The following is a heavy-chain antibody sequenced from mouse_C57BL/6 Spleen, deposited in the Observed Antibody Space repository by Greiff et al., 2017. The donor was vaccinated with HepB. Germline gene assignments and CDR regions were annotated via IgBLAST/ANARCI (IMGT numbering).Heavy chain of an antibody. Sequence: EVMLVESEGGLVQPGSSMKLSCTASGFTFSDYYMAWVRQVPEKGLEWVANINYDGSSTYYLDSLKSRFIISRDNAKNILYLQMSSLKSEDTATYYCAREGYYGIFDYWGQGTTLTVSS. CDR2: INYDGSST. J-gene: IGHJ2*01. D-gene: IGHD1-1*01. CDR3: AREGYYGIFDY. V-gene: IGHV5-16*01. CDR1: GFTFSDYY.